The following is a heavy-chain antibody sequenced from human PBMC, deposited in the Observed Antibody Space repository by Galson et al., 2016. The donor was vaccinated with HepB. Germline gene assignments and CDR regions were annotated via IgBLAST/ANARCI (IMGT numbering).Heavy chain of an antibody. CDR2: ISSSSSTI. CDR1: GFTFSSYS. CDR3: ARDLSSGWYSPYYYYGMDV. D-gene: IGHD6-19*01. V-gene: IGHV3-48*02. Sequence: SLRLSCAASGFTFSSYSMNWVRQAPGKGLGWVSYISSSSSTIYYADSVKGRFTIARDNAKNSLYLQMNSLRDEDTAVYYCARDLSSGWYSPYYYYGMDVWGQGTTVTVSS. J-gene: IGHJ6*02.